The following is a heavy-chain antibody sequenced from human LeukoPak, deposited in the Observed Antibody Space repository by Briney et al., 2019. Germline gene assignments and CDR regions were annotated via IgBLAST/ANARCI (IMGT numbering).Heavy chain of an antibody. CDR1: GYTLTSYD. CDR3: ARAPYSSSWYAQYYFDY. J-gene: IGHJ4*02. D-gene: IGHD6-13*01. Sequence: ASVKVSCKASGYTLTSYDINCVRQSTGQGLEWMGWMNPNSGNTGYAQKFQGRVTMTRNSSISTAYIELSSLRSEDTAVYYCARAPYSSSWYAQYYFDYWGQGTLVTVSS. CDR2: MNPNSGNT. V-gene: IGHV1-8*01.